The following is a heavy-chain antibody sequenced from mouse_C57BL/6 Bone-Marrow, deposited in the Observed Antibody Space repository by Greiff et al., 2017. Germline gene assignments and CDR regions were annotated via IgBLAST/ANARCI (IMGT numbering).Heavy chain of an antibody. D-gene: IGHD1-1*01. CDR1: GYTFTSYW. Sequence: QVQLQQPGAELVKPGASVKLSCKASGYTFTSYWMHWVKQRPGQGLEWIGMIHPNSGSTNYNEKFKSKATLTVDTSSSTAYMQLSSLTSEDSAVYYCARDGRYPFDYWGQGTTLTVSS. J-gene: IGHJ2*01. CDR2: IHPNSGST. V-gene: IGHV1-64*01. CDR3: ARDGRYPFDY.